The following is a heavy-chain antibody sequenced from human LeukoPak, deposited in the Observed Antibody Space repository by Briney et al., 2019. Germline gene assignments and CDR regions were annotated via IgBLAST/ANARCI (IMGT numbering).Heavy chain of an antibody. D-gene: IGHD6-13*01. CDR3: ARVVAGSSWGHYFDY. Sequence: PGGSLRLSCAASGFTFDDYGLSWVRQAPGKGLEWVSTINWNGGSTGYADSVKGRFTISRDNAKNSLYLQMNSLRAEDTAVYYCARVVAGSSWGHYFDYWGQGTLVTVSS. CDR2: INWNGGST. J-gene: IGHJ4*02. V-gene: IGHV3-20*04. CDR1: GFTFDDYG.